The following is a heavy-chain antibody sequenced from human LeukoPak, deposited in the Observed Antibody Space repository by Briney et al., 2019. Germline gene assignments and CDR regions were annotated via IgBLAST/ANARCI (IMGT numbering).Heavy chain of an antibody. CDR2: INHSGSSI. CDR3: ARGLTYPYGSGSPYAMDV. J-gene: IGHJ6*04. CDR1: GGSFSGYY. D-gene: IGHD3-10*01. Sequence: SETLSLTCAVYGGSFSGYYWSWIRQSPGKGLEWIGEINHSGSSINYNPSLKSRITISVDTSKNQFSLKLSSVTAADTAVYYCARGLTYPYGSGSPYAMDVWDKGMLVTVSA. V-gene: IGHV4-34*01.